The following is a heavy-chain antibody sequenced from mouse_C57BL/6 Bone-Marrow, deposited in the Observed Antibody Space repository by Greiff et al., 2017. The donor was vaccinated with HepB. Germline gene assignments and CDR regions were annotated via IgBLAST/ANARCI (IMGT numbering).Heavy chain of an antibody. J-gene: IGHJ4*01. V-gene: IGHV1-53*01. D-gene: IGHD1-1*01. CDR1: GYTFTSYW. CDR3: ARNGSSYYYAMDY. Sequence: QVQLQQPGTELVKPGASVKLSCKASGYTFTSYWMHWVKQRPGQGLEWIGNINPSNGGTNYNEKFKSKATLTVDKSSSTAYMQLSSLTSEDSAVYDCARNGSSYYYAMDYWGQGTSVTVSS. CDR2: INPSNGGT.